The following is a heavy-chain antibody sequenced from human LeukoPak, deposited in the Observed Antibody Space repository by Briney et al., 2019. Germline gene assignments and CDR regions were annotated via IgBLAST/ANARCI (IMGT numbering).Heavy chain of an antibody. CDR3: AKGEGIAVAGTGGGVDY. D-gene: IGHD6-19*01. Sequence: GGSLRLSCAASGFTFSSYAMSWVRQAPGKGLEWVSVISGSGGSTYYADSVKGRFTISRDNSKNTLYLQMNSLRAEDTAVYYCAKGEGIAVAGTGGGVDYWGQGTLVTVSS. CDR1: GFTFSSYA. V-gene: IGHV3-23*01. CDR2: ISGSGGST. J-gene: IGHJ4*02.